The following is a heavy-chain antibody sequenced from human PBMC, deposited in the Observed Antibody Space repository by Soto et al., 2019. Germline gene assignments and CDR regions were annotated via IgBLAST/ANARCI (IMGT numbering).Heavy chain of an antibody. D-gene: IGHD6-13*01. CDR2: IYYSGST. J-gene: IGHJ6*02. V-gene: IGHV4-39*01. Sequence: SDTLSLTCTVSGGSISSIGYYWGWIRQPPGKGLEWIGSIYYSGSTYYNPSLKSRVTISVDTSKNQFSLKLSSVTAADMAVYYCAAMAMGAASTYYYYGMYXWGQGTTVTVS. CDR3: AAMAMGAASTYYYYGMYX. CDR1: GGSISSIGYY.